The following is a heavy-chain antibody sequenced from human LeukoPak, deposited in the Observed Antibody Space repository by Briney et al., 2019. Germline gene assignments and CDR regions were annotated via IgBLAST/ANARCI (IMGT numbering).Heavy chain of an antibody. J-gene: IGHJ3*02. V-gene: IGHV4-59*01. CDR2: IYYSGST. CDR1: GGSISSYY. D-gene: IGHD2-15*01. CDR3: VRASVHSGGAFDI. Sequence: SETLSLTCTVSGGSISSYYWSWIRQPPGKGLEWIGYIYYSGSTNYNPSLKSRVTISRDRSKNQFSLKLSSVTAADTAVYYCVRASVHSGGAFDIWGQGTVVTVSS.